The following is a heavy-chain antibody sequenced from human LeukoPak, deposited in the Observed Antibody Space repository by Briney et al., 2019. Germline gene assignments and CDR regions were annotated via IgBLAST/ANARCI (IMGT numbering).Heavy chain of an antibody. V-gene: IGHV3-11*04. CDR2: ISSSGSTI. J-gene: IGHJ6*04. CDR3: AELGITMIGGV. Sequence: GGSLRLSCAASGLTLSDLYMDWVRQAPGKGLEWVSYISSSGSTIYYADSVKGRFTISRDNAKNSLYLQMNSLRAEDTAVYYCAELGITMIGGVWGKGTTVTISS. CDR1: GLTLSDLY. D-gene: IGHD3-10*02.